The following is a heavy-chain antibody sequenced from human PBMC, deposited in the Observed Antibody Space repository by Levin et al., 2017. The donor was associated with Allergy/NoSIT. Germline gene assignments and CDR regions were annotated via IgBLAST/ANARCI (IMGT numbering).Heavy chain of an antibody. Sequence: HPGGSLRLSCAASGFSVSRYWMHWVRQAPGKGLAWVSRINEDGSTINYADSVEGRFTISRDTAKNTLYLQMNSLRVEDTAVYYCTRDTFGVDDYWGQGTMVTVTS. CDR2: INEDGSTI. D-gene: IGHD3-3*01. J-gene: IGHJ4*02. CDR1: GFSVSRYW. CDR3: TRDTFGVDDY. V-gene: IGHV3-74*01.